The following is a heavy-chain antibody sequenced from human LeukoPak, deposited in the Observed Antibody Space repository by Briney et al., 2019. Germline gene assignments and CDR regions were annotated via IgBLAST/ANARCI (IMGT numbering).Heavy chain of an antibody. D-gene: IGHD3-22*01. CDR1: GFTVSSNY. CDR3: AKVGPSKITMIVVVIPYYFDY. CDR2: IYSGGST. V-gene: IGHV3-53*01. J-gene: IGHJ4*02. Sequence: GGSLRLSCAASGFTVSSNYMSWVRQAPGKGLEWVSVIYSGGSTYYADSVKGRFTISRDNSKNTLYLQMNSLRAEDTAVYYCAKVGPSKITMIVVVIPYYFDYWGQGTLVTVSS.